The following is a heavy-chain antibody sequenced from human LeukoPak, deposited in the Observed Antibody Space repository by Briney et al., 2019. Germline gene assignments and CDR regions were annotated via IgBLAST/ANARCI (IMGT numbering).Heavy chain of an antibody. CDR2: ISGSGGST. CDR1: GFTFSSYA. J-gene: IGHJ4*02. V-gene: IGHV3-23*01. Sequence: PGGSLRLSCAAAGFTFSSYAMSWVRQAPGKGLEWVSAISGSGGSTYYADSVKGRFTIPRDNSKNTLYLQMNSLRAGDTAVYYCAKELPPYSYGYGYFDYWGQRTLVTVSS. D-gene: IGHD5-18*01. CDR3: AKELPPYSYGYGYFDY.